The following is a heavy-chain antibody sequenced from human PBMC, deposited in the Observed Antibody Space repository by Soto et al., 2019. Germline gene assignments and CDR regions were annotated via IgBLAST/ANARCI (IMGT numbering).Heavy chain of an antibody. Sequence: QVQLVESGGGVVQPGRSLRLSCAASGFTFSSYGMHWVRQAPGKGLEWVAVIWYDGSNKYYVDSVKGRFTISRDNSKNTLYLQMNSLRAEDTAVYYCAREHIAAAGQRYYYYGMDVWGQGTTVTVSS. CDR2: IWYDGSNK. V-gene: IGHV3-33*01. D-gene: IGHD6-13*01. J-gene: IGHJ6*02. CDR3: AREHIAAAGQRYYYYGMDV. CDR1: GFTFSSYG.